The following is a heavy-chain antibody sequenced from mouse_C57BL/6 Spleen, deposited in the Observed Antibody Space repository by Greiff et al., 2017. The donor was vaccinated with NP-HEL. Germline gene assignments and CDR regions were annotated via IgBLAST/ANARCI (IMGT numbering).Heavy chain of an antibody. J-gene: IGHJ3*01. CDR2: ISGGGGNT. CDR1: GFTFSSYT. Sequence: EVHLVESGGGLVKPGGSLKLSCAASGFTFSSYTMSWVRQTPEKRLEWVATISGGGGNTYYPDSVKGRFTISRDNAKNTLYLQMSSLRSEDTALYYCARPQIYYYGSSWFAYWGQGTLVTVSA. CDR3: ARPQIYYYGSSWFAY. V-gene: IGHV5-9*01. D-gene: IGHD1-1*01.